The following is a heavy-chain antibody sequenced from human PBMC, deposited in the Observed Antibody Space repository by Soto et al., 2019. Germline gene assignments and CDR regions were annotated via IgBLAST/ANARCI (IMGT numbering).Heavy chain of an antibody. D-gene: IGHD1-1*01. CDR1: GYDYVTYA. J-gene: IGHJ6*02. CDR2: ISTRNGNT. CDR3: ARRVHVWLPDYYGMDV. V-gene: IGHV1-18*01. Sequence: QAQLVQSGAEVKKPGASVNVSCKASGYDYVTYALTWVRQRPGQVLEWMGWISTRNGNTNYAQNFQGRVTMTTDTSTRIVHLELRSLRSDDTAVYYCARRVHVWLPDYYGMDVWGQGTTVTVSS.